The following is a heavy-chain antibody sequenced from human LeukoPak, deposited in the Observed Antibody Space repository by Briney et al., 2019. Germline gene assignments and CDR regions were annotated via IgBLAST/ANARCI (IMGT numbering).Heavy chain of an antibody. V-gene: IGHV3-23*01. CDR1: RFSFSTNP. CDR3: VKEHVDRAFTRSFEI. D-gene: IGHD3-10*01. J-gene: IGHJ3*02. Sequence: GALRLSCAASRFSFSTNPMSWVRQAPGKGLEWVSAISPDRTYYADSVKGRLTISRDNYKNTVDLHINSPRAEDTAIYYCVKEHVDRAFTRSFEIWGQGTVVTVSS. CDR2: ISPDRT.